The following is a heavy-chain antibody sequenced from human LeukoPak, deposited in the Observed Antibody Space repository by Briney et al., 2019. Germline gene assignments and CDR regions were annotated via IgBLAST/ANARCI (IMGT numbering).Heavy chain of an antibody. D-gene: IGHD3-10*01. Sequence: GGSLRLSCAASGFTFSSCAMSWVHQAPGKGLEWVSAVSGSGDSAYYADSVKGRFTISRDNSKNTLYLQMNSLRVEDTAVYYCAKEDLSVDRGTSDYWGQGILVTVSS. J-gene: IGHJ4*02. CDR2: VSGSGDSA. CDR3: AKEDLSVDRGTSDY. V-gene: IGHV3-23*01. CDR1: GFTFSSCA.